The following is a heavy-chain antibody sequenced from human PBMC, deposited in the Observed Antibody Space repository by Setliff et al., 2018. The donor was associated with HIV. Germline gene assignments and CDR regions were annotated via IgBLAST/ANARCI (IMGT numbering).Heavy chain of an antibody. Sequence: ASVKVSCKASGGTFSSYAISWVRQAPGQGLEWMGGIIPILGIANYAQKFQGRVTITADESTSTAYMELSSLRSEDTAVYYCARDFNVRYDSDGYDYLDLWGRGTLVTVSS. CDR1: GGTFSSYA. V-gene: IGHV1-69*10. J-gene: IGHJ2*01. D-gene: IGHD3-22*01. CDR2: IIPILGIA. CDR3: ARDFNVRYDSDGYDYLDL.